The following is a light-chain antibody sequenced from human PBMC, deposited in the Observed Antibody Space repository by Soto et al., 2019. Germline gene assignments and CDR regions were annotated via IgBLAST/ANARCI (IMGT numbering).Light chain of an antibody. J-gene: IGKJ1*01. CDR2: AAS. CDR3: QQLNTYPPWT. Sequence: DIQLTQSPPFLSASVGDRVTITCRASQGISSYLAWYQQKPGKAPELLIYAASTLQSGVPSRFSGSGSGTDFTLTISSLQPEDSATYYCQQLNTYPPWTFGQGTKVEIK. CDR1: QGISSY. V-gene: IGKV1-9*01.